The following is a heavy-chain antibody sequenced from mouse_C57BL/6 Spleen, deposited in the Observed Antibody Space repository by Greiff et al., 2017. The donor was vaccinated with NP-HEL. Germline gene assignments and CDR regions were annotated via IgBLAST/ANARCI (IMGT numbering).Heavy chain of an antibody. CDR3: ARRSTTVVAYRDWYFDV. V-gene: IGHV1-81*01. J-gene: IGHJ1*03. CDR1: GYTFTSYG. Sequence: VQLQQSGAELARPGASVKLSCKASGYTFTSYGISWVKQRTGQGLEWIGEIYPRSGNTYYNETFKGKATLTADKSSSTAYMELRSLTSEDSAVYFCARRSTTVVAYRDWYFDVWGTGTTVTVSS. CDR2: IYPRSGNT. D-gene: IGHD1-1*01.